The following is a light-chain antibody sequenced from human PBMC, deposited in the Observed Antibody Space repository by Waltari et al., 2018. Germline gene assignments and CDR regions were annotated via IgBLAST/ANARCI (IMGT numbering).Light chain of an antibody. J-gene: IGLJ7*01. CDR2: QQT. V-gene: IGLV1-51*02. CDR3: GTWDSSLSGAV. CDR1: SSNTGNNY. Sequence: QSVLTQPPSVSAAPGQRVTISCSGGSSNTGNNYVSWYRQFPGTAPKLLIYQQTERPSGIPGRFSGSKSGTSATLDITGLQAGDEADYYCGTWDSSLSGAVFGGGTHLTVL.